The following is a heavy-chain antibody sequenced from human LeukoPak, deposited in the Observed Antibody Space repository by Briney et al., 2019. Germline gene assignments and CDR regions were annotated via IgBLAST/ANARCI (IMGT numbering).Heavy chain of an antibody. CDR2: ISSSGSTI. CDR1: GFTFSSYE. Sequence: GGSLRLSCAASGFTFSSYEMNWVRQAPGKGLEWVSYISSSGSTIYYADSVKGRSTISRDNAKNSLYLQMNSLRAEDTAVYYCARVSMGTDVWGKGTTVTVSS. CDR3: ARVSMGTDV. J-gene: IGHJ6*04. V-gene: IGHV3-48*03. D-gene: IGHD7-27*01.